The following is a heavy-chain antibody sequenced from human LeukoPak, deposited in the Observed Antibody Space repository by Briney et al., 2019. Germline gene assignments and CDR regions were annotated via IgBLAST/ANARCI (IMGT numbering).Heavy chain of an antibody. D-gene: IGHD3-3*01. V-gene: IGHV4-39*01. CDR1: GGSISSSTYY. CDR2: VYYNGSA. Sequence: SETLSLTCAASGGSISSSTYYWGWIRQPPGKGLEWIGSVYYNGSAYYNPSLKSRVTISVDTSKNQFSLKLSSVTAADTAVYYCARQYYDFWSGCYYYYMDVWGKGTTVTVSS. J-gene: IGHJ6*03. CDR3: ARQYYDFWSGCYYYYMDV.